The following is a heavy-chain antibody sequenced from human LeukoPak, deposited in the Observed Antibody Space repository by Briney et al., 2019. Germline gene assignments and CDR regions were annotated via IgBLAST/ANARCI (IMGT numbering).Heavy chain of an antibody. CDR3: ARDVIGSASDY. CDR1: GGSFSGYS. J-gene: IGHJ4*02. Sequence: SETLSLTCAVYGGSFSGYSWSWIRQSPGKGLEWIGEVNHSGSTNYNPSLKSRVTISVDKSKNQFSLKLGSVTAADTAVYYCARDVIGSASDYWGQGTLVTVSS. CDR2: VNHSGST. D-gene: IGHD2-21*01. V-gene: IGHV4-34*01.